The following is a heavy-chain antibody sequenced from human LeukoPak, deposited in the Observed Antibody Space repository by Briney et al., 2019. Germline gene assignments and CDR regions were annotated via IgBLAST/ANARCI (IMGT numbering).Heavy chain of an antibody. V-gene: IGHV5-51*01. CDR2: IYPCPGARPGGSNP. Sequence: GESLKISCKTSGYTFTNYWIGWVRQMPGKGLGGMGIIYPCPGARPGGSNPIYSPSFQAQVTISAEKSITTAYLQWSSLKASDTAMYYCARHSTRPNWYSPIDYWGQGTLVTVSS. CDR1: GYTFTNYW. CDR3: ARHSTRPNWYSPIDY. D-gene: IGHD2-21*01. J-gene: IGHJ4*02.